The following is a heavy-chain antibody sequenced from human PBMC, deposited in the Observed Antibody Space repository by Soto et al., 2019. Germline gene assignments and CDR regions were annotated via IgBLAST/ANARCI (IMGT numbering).Heavy chain of an antibody. CDR1: GYTFTHYY. D-gene: IGHD6-13*01. V-gene: IGHV1-46*03. CDR2: INPASGSP. CDR3: ARDLTAGEY. J-gene: IGHJ4*02. Sequence: QVQLVQSGAEVKKPGASVKLSCRTSGYTFTHYYIHWVRQAPGQGLEWLAIINPASGSPNYSQDCQGRVTLTMDTYTTTVYMELSGLRAEDTAIFYCARDLTAGEYWGQGTLVSVSS.